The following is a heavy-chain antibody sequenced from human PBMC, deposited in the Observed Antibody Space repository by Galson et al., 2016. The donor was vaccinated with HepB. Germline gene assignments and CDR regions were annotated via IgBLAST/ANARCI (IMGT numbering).Heavy chain of an antibody. CDR1: GGSISSGGYY. CDR3: ARVGGYYYNMDV. CDR2: IYYSGST. Sequence: LSLTYTVSGGSISSGGYYWSWIRQHPGKGLEWIGYIYYSGSTYYNPSVKSRVTISVDTSKNQLSLKLSSVTAADTAVYYCARVGGYYYNMDVWGKGTTVTVSS. D-gene: IGHD3-16*01. J-gene: IGHJ6*03. V-gene: IGHV4-31*03.